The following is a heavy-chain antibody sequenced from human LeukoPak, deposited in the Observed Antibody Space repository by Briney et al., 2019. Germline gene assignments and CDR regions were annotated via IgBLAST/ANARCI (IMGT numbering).Heavy chain of an antibody. V-gene: IGHV1-69*06. CDR1: GGTFSSYA. D-gene: IGHD4-17*01. J-gene: IGHJ4*02. Sequence: ASVKVSCKASGGTFSSYAISWMRQAPGQGLEWMGGIIPIFGTANYAQKFQGRVTITADKSTSTAYMELSSLRSEDTAVYYCARENNDDYGFDYWGQGTLVTVSS. CDR3: ARENNDDYGFDY. CDR2: IIPIFGTA.